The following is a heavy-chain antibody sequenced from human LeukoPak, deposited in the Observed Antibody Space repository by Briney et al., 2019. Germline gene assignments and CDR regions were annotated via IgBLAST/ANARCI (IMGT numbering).Heavy chain of an antibody. CDR1: GGSISSYY. CDR3: ARTTEGGYTYGYFYYYYMDV. D-gene: IGHD5-18*01. V-gene: IGHV4-59*01. CDR2: IYYSGST. Sequence: SETLSLTCTVSGGSISSYYWSWIRQPPGKGLEWIGYIYYSGSTNYNPSLKSRVTISVDTSKNQFSLKLTSATAADTAVYYCARTTEGGYTYGYFYYYYMDVWGKGTTVTISS. J-gene: IGHJ6*03.